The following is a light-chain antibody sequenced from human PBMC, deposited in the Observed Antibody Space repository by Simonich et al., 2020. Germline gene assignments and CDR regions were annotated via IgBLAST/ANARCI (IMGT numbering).Light chain of an antibody. Sequence: QSALTQPASVSGSPGQSITISCTGTSSYVGGYNYVSWYQKHPGKAPKLMLYDVSKRPSGVSNRFSVSKSGNTASLTISGLQAEDEADYYCSSYTSSSTLVFGGGTKLTVL. V-gene: IGLV2-14*01. CDR1: SSYVGGYNY. J-gene: IGLJ2*01. CDR3: SSYTSSSTLV. CDR2: DVS.